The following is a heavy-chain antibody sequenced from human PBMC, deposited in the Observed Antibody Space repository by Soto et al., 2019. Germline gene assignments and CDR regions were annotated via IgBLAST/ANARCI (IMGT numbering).Heavy chain of an antibody. J-gene: IGHJ4*02. CDR1: GGSFSGYY. V-gene: IGHV4-34*01. Sequence: LSLTCAVYGGSFSGYYWSWIRQPPGKGLEWIGEINHSRSTNYNPSLKSRVTISVDTSKNQFSLKLSSVTAADTAVYYCARGWGYYDSSGYYIDYWGQGTLVTFSS. CDR3: ARGWGYYDSSGYYIDY. CDR2: INHSRST. D-gene: IGHD3-22*01.